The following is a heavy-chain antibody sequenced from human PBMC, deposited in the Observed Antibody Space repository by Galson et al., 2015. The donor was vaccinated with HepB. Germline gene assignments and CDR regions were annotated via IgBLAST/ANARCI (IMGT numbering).Heavy chain of an antibody. CDR1: GYNFAGYW. D-gene: IGHD3-22*01. J-gene: IGHJ4*02. CDR2: IFPGDSHT. CDR3: ARGGRPDYEITHLNLDY. V-gene: IGHV5-51*03. Sequence: QSGAAAKEPGESLKISCKGSGYNFAGYWIGWVRQMPGKGLEWVGIIFPGDSHTKYRPSFQIQVTISGYKSITTAHLQRSSLKAPDSAMYYCARGGRPDYEITHLNLDYWGQGTLVTVSS.